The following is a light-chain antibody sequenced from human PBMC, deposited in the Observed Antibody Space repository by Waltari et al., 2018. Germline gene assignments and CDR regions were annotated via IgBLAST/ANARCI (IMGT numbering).Light chain of an antibody. Sequence: DIQMTQSPSSLSASVGDRVTITCRASQMIARYLNWFQQKPGKAPKLLISAVYTLRSGVPTRLSGSGCGTDFSLTISSLQPEDFAIYYWKQNYITHLTFGGGTRVEIK. J-gene: IGKJ4*01. V-gene: IGKV1-39*01. CDR3: KQNYITHLT. CDR2: AVY. CDR1: QMIARY.